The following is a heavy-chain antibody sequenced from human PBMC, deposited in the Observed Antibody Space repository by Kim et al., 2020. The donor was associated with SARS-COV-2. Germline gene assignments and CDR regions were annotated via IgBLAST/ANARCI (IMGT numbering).Heavy chain of an antibody. D-gene: IGHD3-9*01. CDR3: ARDLTGYYNVKNYFDY. J-gene: IGHJ4*02. CDR1: GFTFSSYS. CDR2: ISSSSSYI. Sequence: GGSLRLSCAASGFTFSSYSMNWVRQAPGKGLEWVSSISSSSSYIYYADSVKGRFTISRDNAKNSLYLQMNSLRAEDTAVYYCARDLTGYYNVKNYFDYWGQGTLVTVSS. V-gene: IGHV3-21*01.